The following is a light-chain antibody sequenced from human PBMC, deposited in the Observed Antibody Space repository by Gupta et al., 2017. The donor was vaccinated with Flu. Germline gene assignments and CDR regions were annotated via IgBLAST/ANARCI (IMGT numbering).Light chain of an antibody. J-gene: IGKJ4*01. V-gene: IGKV1-39*01. CDR3: QQTDSPPIT. CDR2: GAS. CDR1: LPIRTY. Sequence: DIQMTQSPSSLSASVGDRVTITCRASLPIRTYLTWYQQKPGKAPELLIYGASILPGGVPSRFSGVGSGTDFTLTITRLQPEDFATYYCQQTDSPPITFGGGTKVEIK.